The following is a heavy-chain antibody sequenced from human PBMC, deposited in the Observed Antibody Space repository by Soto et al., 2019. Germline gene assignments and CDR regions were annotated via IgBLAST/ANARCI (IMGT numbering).Heavy chain of an antibody. CDR2: IYWDDDK. J-gene: IGHJ6*02. CDR3: AHREGGMDV. Sequence: QITLKESGPTLVKPTQTLTLTCTFSGFSLNTSGVAVGWIRQPPGKALEWLALIYWDDDKNYRPSLKSRLTITKDHSKNRVGLTMTNMDPVDTATYYCAHREGGMDVWGQGTTVTVSS. CDR1: GFSLNTSGVA. V-gene: IGHV2-5*02.